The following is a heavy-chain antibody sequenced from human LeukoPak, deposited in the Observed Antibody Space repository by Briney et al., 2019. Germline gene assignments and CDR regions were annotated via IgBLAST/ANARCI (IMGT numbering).Heavy chain of an antibody. D-gene: IGHD3-22*01. V-gene: IGHV3-74*01. CDR1: GLTFSSYW. CDR3: AKDKYYDSSGYYSH. J-gene: IGHJ4*02. Sequence: GGSLRLSCAASGLTFSSYWMQWVRQGPGKGPVWVSRINSDGSSTTYADSVKGRFTISRDNAKNSLYLQMNSLRAEDTALYYCAKDKYYDSSGYYSHWGQGTLVTVSS. CDR2: INSDGSST.